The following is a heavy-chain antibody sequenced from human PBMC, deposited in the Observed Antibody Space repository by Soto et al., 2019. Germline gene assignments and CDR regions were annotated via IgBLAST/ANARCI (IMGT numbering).Heavy chain of an antibody. Sequence: PGGSLTLSCATSGLTVSNYAMSWVRQAPGKGLEWVSGISGSGGSSYYADSVKGRFTISRDNSKNTLNLQMDSLRAEDTAVYYCAKKSTDSSGYSDYWGQGTVVTVSS. CDR3: AKKSTDSSGYSDY. J-gene: IGHJ4*02. CDR2: ISGSGGSS. D-gene: IGHD2-2*01. CDR1: GLTVSNYA. V-gene: IGHV3-23*01.